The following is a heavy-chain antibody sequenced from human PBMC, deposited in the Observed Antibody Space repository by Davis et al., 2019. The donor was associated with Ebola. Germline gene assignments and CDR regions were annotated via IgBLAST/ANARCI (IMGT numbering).Heavy chain of an antibody. CDR3: ERTLDVWSGYHIRVDDETKFDP. V-gene: IGHV1-69*13. CDR2: IIPIFGTA. CDR1: AGTFSSYA. D-gene: IGHD3-3*01. J-gene: IGHJ3*01. Sequence: SVNVSCKASAGTFSSYAISWVRQAPGQGLEWMGGIIPIFGTANYAQKFQGRVTITADESTSTGYMELSSLRSEDTAVYYCERTLDVWSGYHIRVDDETKFDPWGQGTMVTVSS.